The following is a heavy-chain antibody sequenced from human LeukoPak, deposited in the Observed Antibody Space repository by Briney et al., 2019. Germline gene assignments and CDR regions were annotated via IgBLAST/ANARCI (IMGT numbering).Heavy chain of an antibody. D-gene: IGHD3-10*01. V-gene: IGHV3-7*01. Sequence: GGSLRLSCVASGYTFSHYWMSWVRQPPGKGLEWVANIKQDGSEKYYVDSVKGRFTISRDNAKNSLYLQMNSLRDEDTAVYYCARSSRGGFDYWGQGTLVTVSS. CDR3: ARSSRGGFDY. CDR1: GYTFSHYW. J-gene: IGHJ4*02. CDR2: IKQDGSEK.